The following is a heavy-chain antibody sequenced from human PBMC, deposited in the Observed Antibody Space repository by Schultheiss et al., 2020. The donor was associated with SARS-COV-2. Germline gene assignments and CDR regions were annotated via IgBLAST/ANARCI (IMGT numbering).Heavy chain of an antibody. CDR2: IFNNGGT. V-gene: IGHV4-59*08. CDR1: GGSISSYY. Sequence: SQTLSLTCTVSGGSISSYYWTWIRQPPGKGLEWIGYIFNNGGTNYNPSLKTRVTMSLDTSKNQFSLKLSSVTAADTAVYYCARGHIGYCSSTSCPAWSWGQGTLVTVSS. J-gene: IGHJ5*02. D-gene: IGHD2-2*01. CDR3: ARGHIGYCSSTSCPAWS.